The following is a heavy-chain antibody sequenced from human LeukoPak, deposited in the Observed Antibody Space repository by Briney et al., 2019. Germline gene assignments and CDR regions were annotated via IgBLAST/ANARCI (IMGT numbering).Heavy chain of an antibody. CDR3: ARGHDYGVEVFDP. V-gene: IGHV1-8*01. CDR1: EYTFTSYD. J-gene: IGHJ5*02. D-gene: IGHD4/OR15-4a*01. CDR2: MNPSSGST. Sequence: ASVKVSCKASEYTFTSYDINWVRQATGQGLEWMGWMNPSSGSTGYAQKFQGRVTMTRDTSISTAYMELSSLRSEDTAVYYCARGHDYGVEVFDPWGQGTLVTVSS.